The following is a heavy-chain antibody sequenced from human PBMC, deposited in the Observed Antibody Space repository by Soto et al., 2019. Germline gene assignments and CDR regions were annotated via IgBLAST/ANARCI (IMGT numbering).Heavy chain of an antibody. J-gene: IGHJ3*02. CDR3: TTVGLRLRYDAFDI. V-gene: IGHV3-15*01. CDR2: IKSKTDGGTT. Sequence: PGGSLRLSCAASGFTFSNAWMSWVRQAPGKGLEWVGRIKSKTDGGTTDYAAPVKSRFTISRDDSKNTLYLQMNSLKTEDTAVYYCTTVGLRLRYDAFDIWGQGTMVTVSS. D-gene: IGHD4-17*01. CDR1: GFTFSNAW.